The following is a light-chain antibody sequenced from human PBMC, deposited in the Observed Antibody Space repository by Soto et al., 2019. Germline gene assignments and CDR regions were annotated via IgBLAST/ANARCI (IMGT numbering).Light chain of an antibody. Sequence: DIQMSQSPSTLSGTVGDKVTITCRASQTISSWLAWYQQKPGKAPKLLIYKASTLKSGVPSRFSGSGSGTEFTLTISSLQPEDFATYYCQHLNNYPRTFGQGAKVDI. V-gene: IGKV1-5*03. CDR1: QTISSW. CDR2: KAS. CDR3: QHLNNYPRT. J-gene: IGKJ1*01.